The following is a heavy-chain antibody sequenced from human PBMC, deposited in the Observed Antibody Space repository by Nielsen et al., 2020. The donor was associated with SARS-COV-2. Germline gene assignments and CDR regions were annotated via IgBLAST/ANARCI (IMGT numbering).Heavy chain of an antibody. CDR2: INSDGSST. D-gene: IGHD3-22*01. Sequence: GESLKISCAASGFTFSSYWMHWVRQAPGKGLVWVSRINSDGSSTSYADSVKGRFTISRDNAKNSLYLQMNSLRAEDTAVYYCASSHYYYDSSGYYGYWGQGTLVTVSS. V-gene: IGHV3-74*01. J-gene: IGHJ4*02. CDR1: GFTFSSYW. CDR3: ASSHYYYDSSGYYGY.